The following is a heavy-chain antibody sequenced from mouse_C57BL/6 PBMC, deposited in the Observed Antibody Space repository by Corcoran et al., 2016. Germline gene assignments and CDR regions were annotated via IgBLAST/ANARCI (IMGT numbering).Heavy chain of an antibody. J-gene: IGHJ3*01. CDR3: ASDLLRSNPRGASWFAY. Sequence: EVQLQQSGPELVKPGASVKISCKASGYTFTDYYMNWVKQSHGKSLEWIGDINPNNGGTSYNQKFKGKATLTVDKSSSTAYMQLSSLTSEDSAVYYCASDLLRSNPRGASWFAYWGQGTLVTVSA. CDR1: GYTFTDYY. CDR2: INPNNGGT. D-gene: IGHD1-1*01. V-gene: IGHV1-26*01.